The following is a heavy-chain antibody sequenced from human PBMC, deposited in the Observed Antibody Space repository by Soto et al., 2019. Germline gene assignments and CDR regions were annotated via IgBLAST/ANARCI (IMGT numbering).Heavy chain of an antibody. CDR2: IYSGGST. CDR1: GFTVSSNY. J-gene: IGHJ3*02. Sequence: PGGSLRLSCAASGFTVSSNYMSWVRQAPGKGLEWVSVIYSGGSTYYADSVKGRFTISRDNSKNTLYLQMNSLRAEDTAVYYCARARYGSGGRCYFNDAFDIWGQGTMVTFSS. V-gene: IGHV3-66*01. CDR3: ARARYGSGGRCYFNDAFDI. D-gene: IGHD2-15*01.